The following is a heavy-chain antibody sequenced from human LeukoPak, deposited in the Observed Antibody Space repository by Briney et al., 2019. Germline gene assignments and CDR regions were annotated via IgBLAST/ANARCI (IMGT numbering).Heavy chain of an antibody. V-gene: IGHV3-23*01. Sequence: GGSLRLSCAASGFMFGNYAMAWVPQAPGRGLEWVSAISGSGGSTYCADSVKGRFTISRDNSKNTLYLQMNSLRAEDTAVYYCAKVKWELPGRGAFDIWGQGTMVTVSS. CDR3: AKVKWELPGRGAFDI. CDR1: GFMFGNYA. J-gene: IGHJ3*02. D-gene: IGHD1-26*01. CDR2: ISGSGGST.